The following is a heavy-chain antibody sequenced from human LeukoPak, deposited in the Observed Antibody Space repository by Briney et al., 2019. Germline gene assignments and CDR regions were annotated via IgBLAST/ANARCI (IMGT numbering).Heavy chain of an antibody. J-gene: IGHJ4*02. Sequence: VASVKVSSKASGYTFTSYGISWVRQAPGQGLEWMGWISAYNGNTNYAQKLQGRVTMTTDTSTGTAYMELRSLRSDDTAVYYCARDRSSGYYYYFDYWGQGTLVTVSS. V-gene: IGHV1-18*01. CDR2: ISAYNGNT. CDR3: ARDRSSGYYYYFDY. D-gene: IGHD3-22*01. CDR1: GYTFTSYG.